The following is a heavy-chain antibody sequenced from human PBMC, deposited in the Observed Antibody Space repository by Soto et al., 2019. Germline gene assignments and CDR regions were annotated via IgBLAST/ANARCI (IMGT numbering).Heavy chain of an antibody. D-gene: IGHD2-2*01. CDR2: IIPIFATP. Sequence: QVQLVQSGPEVKKPGSSVKVSCKGSGGFNSYSISWVRQAPGQGPEWMGGIIPIFATPTYAQKFQGRVTITADKSTSTAYMELSRLTSEDTAVYYCARGGPVLIPAATNWFDPWGQGTLVSVSS. V-gene: IGHV1-69*06. CDR3: ARGGPVLIPAATNWFDP. J-gene: IGHJ5*02. CDR1: GGFNSYS.